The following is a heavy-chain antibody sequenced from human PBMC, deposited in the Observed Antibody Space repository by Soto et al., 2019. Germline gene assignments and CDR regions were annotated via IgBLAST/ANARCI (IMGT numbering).Heavy chain of an antibody. CDR3: AGSIAGRRPYFYYYHGMDV. CDR1: CGSFSGYY. CDR2: INHSGST. V-gene: IGHV4-34*01. J-gene: IGHJ6*02. D-gene: IGHD6-6*01. Sequence: PSETLSLTCTVYCGSFSGYYWNWIRQPPGKGLEWIGEINHSGSTNFNPSLKSRVTISVDTSKNQFSLKLNSVTAADTAVYYCAGSIAGRRPYFYYYHGMDVWGQGTSVTVSS.